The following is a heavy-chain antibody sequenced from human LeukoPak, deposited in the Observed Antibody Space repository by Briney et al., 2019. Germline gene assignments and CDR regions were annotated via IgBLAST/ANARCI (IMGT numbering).Heavy chain of an antibody. CDR3: VRAGGYDNWFDS. J-gene: IGHJ5*01. CDR1: GFTFSSYG. D-gene: IGHD5-12*01. CDR2: ISYDGSNK. V-gene: IGHV3-30*03. Sequence: GRSLRLSCAASGFTFSSYGMHWVRQAPGKGLEWVAVISYDGSNKYYADSVKGRFTISRDDSKSAAYLQMNSLKTEDTGVYYCVRAGGYDNWFDSWGQGTLVTVSS.